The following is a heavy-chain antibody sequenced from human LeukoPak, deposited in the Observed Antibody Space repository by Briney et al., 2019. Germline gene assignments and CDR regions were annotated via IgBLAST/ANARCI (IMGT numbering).Heavy chain of an antibody. CDR1: GGSISSGGYY. V-gene: IGHV4-31*03. CDR3: ARGHDILTGYYNGAFDI. D-gene: IGHD3-9*01. CDR2: IYYSGST. Sequence: SETLSLTCTVSGGSISSGGYYWSWIRQHLGKGLEWIGYIYYSGSTYYNPSLKSRVTISVDSSKNQFSLKLSSVTAADTAVYYCARGHDILTGYYNGAFDIWGQGTMVTVSS. J-gene: IGHJ3*02.